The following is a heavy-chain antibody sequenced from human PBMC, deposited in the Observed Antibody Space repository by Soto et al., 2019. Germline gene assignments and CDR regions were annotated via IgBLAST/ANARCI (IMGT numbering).Heavy chain of an antibody. D-gene: IGHD1-20*01. CDR3: ARDRPGIKTYEAFDI. CDR1: GYTFTSYD. CDR2: TSPNTGTI. Sequence: GASVKVSCKASGYTFTSYDINWVRQATGQGPEWMGWTSPNTGTIVYAQKFQGRVTMTRNTSTSTAYMTLSSLRSEDTAVYYCARDRPGIKTYEAFDIWGQGTPVTV. V-gene: IGHV1-8*01. J-gene: IGHJ3*02.